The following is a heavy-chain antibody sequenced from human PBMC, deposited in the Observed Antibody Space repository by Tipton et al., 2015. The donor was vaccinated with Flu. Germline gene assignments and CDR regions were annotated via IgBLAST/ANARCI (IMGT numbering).Heavy chain of an antibody. CDR1: GGSISSYY. CDR2: IYYSGST. J-gene: IGHJ6*02. D-gene: IGHD4-11*01. Sequence: TLSLTCTVSGGSISSYYWSWLRQPPGKGLEWIGYIYYSGSTNYNPSLKSRVTISVDTSKNQFSLQLNSVTAADTAVYYCASATTVTTSGMDVWGQWTTVTVSS. CDR3: ASATTVTTSGMDV. V-gene: IGHV4-59*01.